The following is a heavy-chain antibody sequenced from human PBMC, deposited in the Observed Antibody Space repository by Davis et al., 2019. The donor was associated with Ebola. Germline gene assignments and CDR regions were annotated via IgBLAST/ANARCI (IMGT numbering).Heavy chain of an antibody. Sequence: GESLKTSCAASGFTLSNYWMHWVRQAPGKGLVWVSRINSDGSSTSYADSVKGRFTISRDNAKNTLYLQMNSLRAEDTAVYYCARGGVARDWGQGTLVTVSS. D-gene: IGHD5-12*01. J-gene: IGHJ4*02. CDR3: ARGGVARD. CDR1: GFTLSNYW. V-gene: IGHV3-74*01. CDR2: INSDGSST.